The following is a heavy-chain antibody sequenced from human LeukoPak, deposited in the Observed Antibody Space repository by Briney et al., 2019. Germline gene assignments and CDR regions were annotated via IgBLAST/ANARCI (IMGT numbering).Heavy chain of an antibody. D-gene: IGHD1-26*01. CDR1: GFTFSNYG. V-gene: IGHV4-38-2*01. J-gene: IGHJ6*03. Sequence: GSLRLSCAASGFTFSNYGMNWVRQPPGKGLEWIGSIYYSGSTYYNPSLKSRVTISVDTSKNQFSLKLSSVTAADTAVYYCARRARGRGSYSAYYYYYMDVWGKGTTVTVSS. CDR3: ARRARGRGSYSAYYYYYMDV. CDR2: IYYSGST.